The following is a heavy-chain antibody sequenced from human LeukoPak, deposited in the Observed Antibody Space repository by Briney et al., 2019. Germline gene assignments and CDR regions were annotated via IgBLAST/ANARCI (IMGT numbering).Heavy chain of an antibody. CDR1: GYTFTGYY. J-gene: IGHJ3*02. CDR2: INPNSGGT. V-gene: IGHV1-2*02. Sequence: ASVKVSCKASGYTFTGYYMHWVRQAPGQGLEWMGWINPNSGGTNYAQKFQGRVTMTRDTSISTAYMELSRLRSDDTAVYYCARGEYSGSFDAFDSWGQGTMVTVSS. D-gene: IGHD1-26*01. CDR3: ARGEYSGSFDAFDS.